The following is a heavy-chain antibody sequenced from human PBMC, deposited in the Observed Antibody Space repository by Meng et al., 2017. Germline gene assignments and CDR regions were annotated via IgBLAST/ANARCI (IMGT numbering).Heavy chain of an antibody. CDR2: IYWDDDK. V-gene: IGHV2-5*02. CDR3: AHCLYSSSCDY. D-gene: IGHD6-13*01. CDR1: GFLLSTSGVG. J-gene: IGHJ4*02. Sequence: QIPLKEPGPTLVKPHQTLTLTFTFSGFLLSTSGVGVGWIRQPPGKALEWLALIYWDDDKRYSPSLKSRLTITKDTSKNQVVLTMTNMDPVDTATYYCAHCLYSSSCDYWGQGTLVTVSS.